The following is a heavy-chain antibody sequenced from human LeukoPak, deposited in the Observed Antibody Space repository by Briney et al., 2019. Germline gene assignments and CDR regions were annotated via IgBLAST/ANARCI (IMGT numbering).Heavy chain of an antibody. Sequence: ASVKVSCKASGYTFTSYGISWVRQAPGQGLEWMGWISAYNGNTNYAQKLQGRVTMTTDTSTSTAYMELRSLRSDDTAVYHCARDRRIAAADPDAFDIWGQGTMVTVSS. V-gene: IGHV1-18*01. CDR1: GYTFTSYG. CDR2: ISAYNGNT. CDR3: ARDRRIAAADPDAFDI. J-gene: IGHJ3*02. D-gene: IGHD6-13*01.